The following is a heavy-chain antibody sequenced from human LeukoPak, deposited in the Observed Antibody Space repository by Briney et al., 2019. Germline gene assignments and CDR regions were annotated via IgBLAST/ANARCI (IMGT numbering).Heavy chain of an antibody. CDR1: GYTFTAYY. Sequence: ASVKVSCKASGYTFTAYYMHWVRQAPGQGLEWMGRINPKSGDTDYAQKFQDRVTMTRDTSMSTAYMEISRLRYDDTAVYYCGRGIQSFDPWGQGTLVTVSS. J-gene: IGHJ5*02. CDR3: GRGIQSFDP. V-gene: IGHV1-2*06. CDR2: INPKSGDT.